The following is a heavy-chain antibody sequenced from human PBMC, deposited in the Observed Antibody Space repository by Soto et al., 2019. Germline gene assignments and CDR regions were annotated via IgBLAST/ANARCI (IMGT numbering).Heavy chain of an antibody. CDR2: MNPNSGNT. CDR3: ARQRTGTTRMDV. J-gene: IGHJ6*02. D-gene: IGHD1-1*01. V-gene: IGHV1-8*01. Sequence: QVQLVQSGAEVKKPGASVKVSCKASGYTFTSYDINWVRQATGQGLEWMGWMNPNSGNTGYAQKWRGRLTLTRNTSISTAYMELSSLRSDDTTVYYCARQRTGTTRMDVWGQGTTVTVSS. CDR1: GYTFTSYD.